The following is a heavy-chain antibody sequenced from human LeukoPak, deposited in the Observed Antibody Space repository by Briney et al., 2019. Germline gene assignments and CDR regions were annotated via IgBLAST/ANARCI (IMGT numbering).Heavy chain of an antibody. Sequence: GGSLRLSCAASGFTVSGSYMSWVRHAPGRGLECVSDIYRDGSTYYADSVKGRFTISRGNSRNTVYLEMNNLSAEDTAVYYCARHRSSGGSRRHYYYGMDVWGQGTTVIVSS. J-gene: IGHJ6*02. D-gene: IGHD2-15*01. CDR2: IYRDGST. V-gene: IGHV3-66*04. CDR1: GFTVSGSY. CDR3: ARHRSSGGSRRHYYYGMDV.